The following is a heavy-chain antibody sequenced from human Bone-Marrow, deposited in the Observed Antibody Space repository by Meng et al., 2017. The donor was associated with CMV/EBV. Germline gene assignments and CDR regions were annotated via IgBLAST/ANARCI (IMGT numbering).Heavy chain of an antibody. J-gene: IGHJ4*02. V-gene: IGHV1-2*02. CDR2: INPNSGAT. CDR3: ARGGCTGTNCQAQWVY. CDR1: GYTFTDYY. Sequence: ASVKVSCKASGYTFTDYYMHWVRQAPGQGLEWMGWINPNSGATNYAQEFQGRVTVTRDTSISTAYMELSRLRSDDTAVYYCARGGCTGTNCQAQWVYWGLGNLVNVPS. D-gene: IGHD2-2*01.